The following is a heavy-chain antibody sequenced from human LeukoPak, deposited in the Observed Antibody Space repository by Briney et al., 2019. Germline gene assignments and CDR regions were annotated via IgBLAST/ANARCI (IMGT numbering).Heavy chain of an antibody. CDR2: IYTSGST. V-gene: IGHV4-4*07. J-gene: IGHJ4*02. CDR3: ARDHSYSYGECFDY. Sequence: PSETLSLTCTVSGGSISSYYWSWIRQLAGKGLEWIGRIYTSGSTNYNPSLKSRVTMSVDTSKNQFSLKLSSVTAADTAVYYCARDHSYSYGECFDYWGQGTLVTVSS. D-gene: IGHD5-18*01. CDR1: GGSISSYY.